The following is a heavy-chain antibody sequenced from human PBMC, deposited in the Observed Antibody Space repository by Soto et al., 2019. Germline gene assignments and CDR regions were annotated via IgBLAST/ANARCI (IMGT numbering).Heavy chain of an antibody. CDR3: ARSLISRFGGYASS. J-gene: IGHJ5*02. D-gene: IGHD3-22*01. CDR2: IIPILGIA. V-gene: IGHV1-69*02. CDR1: GGTFSSYT. Sequence: QVQLVQSGAEVKKPGSSVKVSCKASGGTFSSYTISWVRQAPGQGLEWLGRIIPILGIANYAQKFQGRVTITADKSTSTAYMGLSCLRSEDTAVYYCARSLISRFGGYASSWGQGTLVTVSS.